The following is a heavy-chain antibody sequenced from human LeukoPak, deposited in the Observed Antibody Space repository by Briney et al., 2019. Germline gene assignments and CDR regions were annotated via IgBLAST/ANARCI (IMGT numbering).Heavy chain of an antibody. Sequence: EASVKVSCKASGYSFTGHYMHWVRQAPGQGLEWMGWINPKSGGTNYAQKFQGRVTMTRDTSISTAYMELSRLRSDDTAVYFCARVIGFGELSLGHWGQGTLVTVSS. D-gene: IGHD3-10*01. CDR3: ARVIGFGELSLGH. CDR2: INPKSGGT. V-gene: IGHV1-2*02. J-gene: IGHJ4*02. CDR1: GYSFTGHY.